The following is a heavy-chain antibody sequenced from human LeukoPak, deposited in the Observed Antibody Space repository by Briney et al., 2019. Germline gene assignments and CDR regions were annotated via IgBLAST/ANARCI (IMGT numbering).Heavy chain of an antibody. CDR3: ARESGPFDY. CDR1: GFTFSIYG. V-gene: IGHV3-33*01. J-gene: IGHJ4*02. D-gene: IGHD3-10*01. Sequence: PGGSPRLSCAASGFTFSIYGMHWVRQAPGKGLEWVAVIWNDASNKYYADSVKGRFIISRDNSKNTLYLHMNSLRAEDTAVYSCARESGPFDYWGQGTLVTVSS. CDR2: IWNDASNK.